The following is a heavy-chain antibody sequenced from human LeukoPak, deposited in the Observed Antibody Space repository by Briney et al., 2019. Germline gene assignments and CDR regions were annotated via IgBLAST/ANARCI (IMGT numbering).Heavy chain of an antibody. CDR3: ARGGYSGYDFDY. V-gene: IGHV4-59*01. Sequence: SGTLSLTCTVSGGSISSYYWSWIRQPPGKGLEWIGYIYYSGSTNYNPSLKSRVTISVDTSKNQFSLKLSSVTAADTAVYYCARGGYSGYDFDYWGQGTLVTVSS. D-gene: IGHD5-12*01. CDR1: GGSISSYY. J-gene: IGHJ4*02. CDR2: IYYSGST.